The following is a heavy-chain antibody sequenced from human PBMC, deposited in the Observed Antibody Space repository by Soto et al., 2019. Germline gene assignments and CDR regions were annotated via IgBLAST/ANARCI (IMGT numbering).Heavy chain of an antibody. V-gene: IGHV3-15*01. D-gene: IGHD5-18*01. CDR1: GFTFNNAW. CDR2: IRSRADGETT. J-gene: IGHJ4*02. Sequence: EVQLVESGGGLVEPGGSLRLSCAASGFTFNNAWMSWVRQAPGKGLEWVGRIRSRADGETTDYAVTVKGRFTISRDDSKNTLSLQMNSLKTEDTAVYYCTTGTAVAKYYCDFWGQGTLVTVSS. CDR3: TTGTAVAKYYCDF.